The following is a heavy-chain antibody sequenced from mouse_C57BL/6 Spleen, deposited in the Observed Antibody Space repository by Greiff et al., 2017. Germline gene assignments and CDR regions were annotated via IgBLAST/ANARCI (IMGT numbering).Heavy chain of an antibody. V-gene: IGHV1-80*01. CDR3: ARGRNDKGDAMDY. CDR2: IYPGDGDT. Sequence: VQLQQSGAELVKPGASVKISCKASGYAFSSYWMNWVKQRPGKGLEWIGQIYPGDGDTNYNGKFKGKATLTADKSSSTAYMQLSSLTSEDSAVYFCARGRNDKGDAMDYWGQGTSVTVSS. J-gene: IGHJ4*01. D-gene: IGHD2-3*01. CDR1: GYAFSSYW.